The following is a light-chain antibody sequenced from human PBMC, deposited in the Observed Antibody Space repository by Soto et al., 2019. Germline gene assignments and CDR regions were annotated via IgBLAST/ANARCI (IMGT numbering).Light chain of an antibody. CDR1: QSISSW. Sequence: DIQMTQSPSTLSASVGDRVTITCRASQSISSWLAWYQQKPGKAPKLLIYDASSLESGVPSRFSGSGSGTEFTLTISSLQPDDFATYYCQQYNRTPITFGQGTRLEIK. J-gene: IGKJ5*01. CDR2: DAS. CDR3: QQYNRTPIT. V-gene: IGKV1-5*01.